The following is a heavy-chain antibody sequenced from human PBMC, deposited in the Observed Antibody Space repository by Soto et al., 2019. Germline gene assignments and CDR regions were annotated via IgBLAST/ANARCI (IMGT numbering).Heavy chain of an antibody. CDR2: IYYSGST. V-gene: IGHV4-30-4*01. CDR3: ARTSVTATDFNH. J-gene: IGHJ4*02. Sequence: SETLSLTCTVSGGSVSSGDFYWSWIRQPPGKGLEWIGYIYYSGSTYYNPSLKSRVIISVDTSKNQFSLKVNSVTAADTAVYYCARTSVTATDFNHWGQGALVTVSS. CDR1: GGSVSSGDFY. D-gene: IGHD4-17*01.